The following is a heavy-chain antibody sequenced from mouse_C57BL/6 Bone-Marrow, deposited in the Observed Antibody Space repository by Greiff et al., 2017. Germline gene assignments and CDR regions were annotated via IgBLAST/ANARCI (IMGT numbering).Heavy chain of an antibody. CDR3: ARDKGYDYDGFAY. CDR2: ISDGGSYT. D-gene: IGHD2-4*01. J-gene: IGHJ3*01. V-gene: IGHV5-4*01. CDR1: GFTFSSYA. Sequence: EVNVVESGGGLVKPGASLKLSCAASGFTFSSYAMSWVRQTPEKRLEWVATISDGGSYTYYPDNVKGRFTISRDKAKNNLYLQMSHLKSEDTAMYYCARDKGYDYDGFAYWGQGTLVTVSA.